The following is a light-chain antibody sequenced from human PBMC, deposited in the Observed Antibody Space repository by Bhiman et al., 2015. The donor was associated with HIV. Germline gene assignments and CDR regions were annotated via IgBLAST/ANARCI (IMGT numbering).Light chain of an antibody. J-gene: IGLJ1*01. CDR2: DVS. CDR3: SSYTSGSTPHV. CDR1: SSDVGGYNY. Sequence: QSALTQPASVSGSPGQSITISCTGTSSDVGGYNYVSWYQHHPGKAPKLVIYDVSNRPSGVSNRFSGSKSGNTASLTISGLQPEDEADYHCSSYTSGSTPHVFGTGTKVTVL. V-gene: IGLV2-14*03.